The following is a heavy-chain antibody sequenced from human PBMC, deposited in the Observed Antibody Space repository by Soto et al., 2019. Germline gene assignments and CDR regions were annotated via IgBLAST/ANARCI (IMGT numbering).Heavy chain of an antibody. D-gene: IGHD6-19*01. CDR3: AREGLYGSSQDNTFDI. Sequence: QVQLVQSGAEVKKSGASVRISCKASGYTFNRHDINWVRQATGQGPEWIGWMNPNSGNTGYAQKVQGRVTMTRDSSITTAYMDLSSLTSEDTAIYYCAREGLYGSSQDNTFDIWGQGTMVTVSS. J-gene: IGHJ3*02. V-gene: IGHV1-8*01. CDR1: GYTFNRHD. CDR2: MNPNSGNT.